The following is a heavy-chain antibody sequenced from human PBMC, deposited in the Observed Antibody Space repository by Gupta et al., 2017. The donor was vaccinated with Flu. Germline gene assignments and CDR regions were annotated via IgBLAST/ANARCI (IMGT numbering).Heavy chain of an antibody. Sequence: QVQLVQSGAEVKKPGASVKVSCKASGYTFTSYGINWVRQAPGQGLEWMGWISAYNGNTNYAQKLQGRVTMTTDTSTSTAYMELRSLRSDDTAVYYCARDLLGKWELRGTPFDYWGQGTLVTVSS. J-gene: IGHJ4*02. V-gene: IGHV1-18*01. D-gene: IGHD1-26*01. CDR3: ARDLLGKWELRGTPFDY. CDR2: ISAYNGNT. CDR1: GYTFTSYG.